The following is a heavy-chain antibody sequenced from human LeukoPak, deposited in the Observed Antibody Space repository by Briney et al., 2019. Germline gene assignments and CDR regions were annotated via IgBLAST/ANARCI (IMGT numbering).Heavy chain of an antibody. CDR3: AKDLHNYGLDV. J-gene: IGHJ6*02. CDR1: GFDVSTMW. CDR2: LASDDRT. Sequence: GGSLRLSCAASGFDVSTMWMIWVRQAPGKGLEWISVLASDDRTHYADSVKGRFSISRDNLKNTIYLQMSSLRVEGTALYYCAKDLHNYGLDVWGQGTTVTVSS. V-gene: IGHV3-66*02.